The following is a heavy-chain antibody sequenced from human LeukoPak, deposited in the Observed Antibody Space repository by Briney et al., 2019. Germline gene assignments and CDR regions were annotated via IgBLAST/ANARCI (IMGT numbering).Heavy chain of an antibody. CDR2: IYHRGTT. D-gene: IGHD1-14*01. CDR3: ARTGTGYYFDY. J-gene: IGHJ4*02. CDR1: GYYISSGYY. Sequence: SETLSLTCAVSGYYISSGYYWGWIGQPPGKGLEWIATIYHRGTTWHNPSLKSRVTISLDTSKNQFSLQVSSVTAADTAVYYCARTGTGYYFDYWGQGTPVTVSS. V-gene: IGHV4-38-2*01.